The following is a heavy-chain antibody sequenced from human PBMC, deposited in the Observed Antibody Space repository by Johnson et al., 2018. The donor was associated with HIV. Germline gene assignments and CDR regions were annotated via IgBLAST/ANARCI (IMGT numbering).Heavy chain of an antibody. CDR3: TTVAGGASDI. J-gene: IGHJ3*02. CDR1: GFTVSSNY. D-gene: IGHD3-16*01. Sequence: VQLVESGGGLVQPGGSLRLSCAVSGFTVSSNYMSWVRQAPGKGLEWVSVIYTDGSTYYTDSVKGRFTISRDNSKNTLFLQMNSLKTEDTAVYYCTTVAGGASDIWGQGTMVTVSS. V-gene: IGHV3-53*01. CDR2: IYTDGST.